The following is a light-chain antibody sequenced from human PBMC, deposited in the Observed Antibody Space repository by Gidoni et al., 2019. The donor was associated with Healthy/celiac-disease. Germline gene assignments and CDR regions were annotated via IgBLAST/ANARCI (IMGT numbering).Light chain of an antibody. Sequence: SYELTQPPSVSLSLGQTASITCSGDKLGDKYACWYQQKPGQSPVLVIYQDSKRPSGIRERFSGSNSGNTATLTMSGTQAMDEADYYCQAWDSSTVVFGGGTKLTVL. J-gene: IGLJ2*01. CDR3: QAWDSSTVV. V-gene: IGLV3-1*01. CDR1: KLGDKY. CDR2: QDS.